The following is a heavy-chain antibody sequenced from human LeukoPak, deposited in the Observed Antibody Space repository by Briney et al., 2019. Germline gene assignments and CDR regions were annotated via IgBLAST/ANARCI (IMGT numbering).Heavy chain of an antibody. CDR3: ASLKNFDYFDY. CDR1: EGTFSNYA. V-gene: IGHV1-69*13. Sequence: SVKVSCKASEGTFSNYAISWVRQAPGQGLGWMGGIIPVFGTTNYAQKFQGRVTITAAESTSTAYMELSSLRSEDTAVYYCASLKNFDYFDYWGQGTLVTVSS. J-gene: IGHJ4*02. CDR2: IIPVFGTT.